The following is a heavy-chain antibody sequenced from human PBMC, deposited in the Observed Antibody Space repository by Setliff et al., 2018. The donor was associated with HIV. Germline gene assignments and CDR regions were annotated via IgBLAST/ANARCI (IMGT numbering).Heavy chain of an antibody. V-gene: IGHV1-18*01. D-gene: IGHD3-9*01. CDR2: ISAYNGNT. J-gene: IGHJ6*03. Sequence: ASVKVSCKASGYIFNSYGISWVRRAPGQGLEWMGWISAYNGNTNYAQKVQGRVSMTTDTSTSTAYMELRSPRSDDTAVYYCARDHYDILTGYYRTYYYMDVWGKGTTVTVSS. CDR3: ARDHYDILTGYYRTYYYMDV. CDR1: GYIFNSYG.